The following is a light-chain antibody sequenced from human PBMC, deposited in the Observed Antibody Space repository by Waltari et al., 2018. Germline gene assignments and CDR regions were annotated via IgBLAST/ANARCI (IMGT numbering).Light chain of an antibody. CDR3: QQYNNWPPGT. J-gene: IGKJ1*01. CDR2: HAS. Sequence: ETVVTQSPGTLSVSPGERATLSCRTSPSIGSSLAWYQQKPGQSPRPLIYHASPRATGIPARFSGSGSETEFTLTISSLQSEDSAVYYCQQYNNWPPGTFGQGTRVEV. V-gene: IGKV3D-15*01. CDR1: PSIGSS.